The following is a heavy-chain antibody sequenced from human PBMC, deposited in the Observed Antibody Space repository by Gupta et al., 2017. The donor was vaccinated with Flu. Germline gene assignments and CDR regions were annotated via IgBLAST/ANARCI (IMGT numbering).Heavy chain of an antibody. J-gene: IGHJ4*02. D-gene: IGHD2-8*01. CDR3: ASQSYCTNGVCEEYPSHFDY. Sequence: LEWVSSISSSSSYIYYADSVKGRFTISRDNAKNSLYLQMNSLRAEDTAVYYCASQSYCTNGVCEEYPSHFDYWGQGTLVTVSS. CDR2: ISSSSSYI. V-gene: IGHV3-21*01.